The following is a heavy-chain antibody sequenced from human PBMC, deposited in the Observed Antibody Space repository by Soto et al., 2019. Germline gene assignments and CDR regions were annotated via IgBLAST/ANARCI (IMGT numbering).Heavy chain of an antibody. J-gene: IGHJ5*02. V-gene: IGHV1-69*12. CDR3: ARGTSSWHNSWFDP. CDR1: GGTFSSYA. Sequence: QVQLVQSGAEVKKPGSSVKVSCKASGGTFSSYAISWVRQAPGQGLEWMGGIIPIFGTANYAQKFQGRVTITADESRSTAYRELSSLRSEDTAVYYCARGTSSWHNSWFDPWGQGTLVTVSS. D-gene: IGHD6-13*01. CDR2: IIPIFGTA.